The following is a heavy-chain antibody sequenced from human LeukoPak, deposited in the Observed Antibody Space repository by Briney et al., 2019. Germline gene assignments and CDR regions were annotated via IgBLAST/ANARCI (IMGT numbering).Heavy chain of an antibody. Sequence: GGSLRLSCAASGFTFSSYSMNWVRQAPGKGLEWASSISGSSSYIYYADSVRGRFTISRDNAKNSLYLQMNSLRAEDTAVYYCAKVTRGYSYGYPDYWGQGTLVTVSS. CDR3: AKVTRGYSYGYPDY. D-gene: IGHD5-18*01. CDR2: ISGSSSYI. J-gene: IGHJ4*02. CDR1: GFTFSSYS. V-gene: IGHV3-21*06.